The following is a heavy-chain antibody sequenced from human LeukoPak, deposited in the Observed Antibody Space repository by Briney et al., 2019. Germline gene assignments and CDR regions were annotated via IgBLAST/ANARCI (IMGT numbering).Heavy chain of an antibody. Sequence: GGSLRLSCAASGFTFSSCGMHWVRQAPGKGLEWVAFIRYEGSNKYYADSVKGRFTISRDNSKNTLYLQMNSLRAEDTAVYYCATAAKRITMVRGVNPHWFDPWGQGTLVTVSS. V-gene: IGHV3-30*02. CDR2: IRYEGSNK. D-gene: IGHD3-10*01. J-gene: IGHJ5*02. CDR1: GFTFSSCG. CDR3: ATAAKRITMVRGVNPHWFDP.